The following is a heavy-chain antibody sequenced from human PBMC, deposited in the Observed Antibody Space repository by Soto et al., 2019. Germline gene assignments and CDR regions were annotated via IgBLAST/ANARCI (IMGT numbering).Heavy chain of an antibody. CDR3: ASRPTRAVAAPGLDY. Sequence: QVQLVQSGAEVKKPGSWVKVSCKASGGTFSSYAISWVRQAPGQGLEWMGGIIPIFGTANYAQKFQGRVTITADESTSTAYMELSSLRSEDTAVYYCASRPTRAVAAPGLDYWGQGTLVTVSS. J-gene: IGHJ4*02. D-gene: IGHD6-19*01. CDR1: GGTFSSYA. V-gene: IGHV1-69*01. CDR2: IIPIFGTA.